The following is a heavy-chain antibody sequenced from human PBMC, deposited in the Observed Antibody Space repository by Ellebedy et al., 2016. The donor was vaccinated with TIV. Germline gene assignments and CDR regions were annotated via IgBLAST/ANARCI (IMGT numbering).Heavy chain of an antibody. D-gene: IGHD3-9*01. CDR1: GYTYTGHY. CDR3: ARVRSTRYCDILTGPHDY. V-gene: IGHV1-2*02. Sequence: AASVKVSCKDSGYTYTGHYMHWMRQAPGQGLEWMGWIKPNSGGTNLAQKFQDRVTMTRDTPISTAYMELSRLRSDDTAVYYCARVRSTRYCDILTGPHDYWGQGTLVTVSS. J-gene: IGHJ4*02. CDR2: IKPNSGGT.